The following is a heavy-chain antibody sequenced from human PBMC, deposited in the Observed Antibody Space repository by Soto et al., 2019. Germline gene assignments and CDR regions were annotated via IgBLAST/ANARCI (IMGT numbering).Heavy chain of an antibody. J-gene: IGHJ6*02. D-gene: IGHD3-16*01. Sequence: SQTLPLTCAISGDSVSSNSAAWNWIRQSPSRGLEWLGRTYYRSKWYNDYAVSVKSRITINPDTPKNQFSLQLNSVTPEDTAVYYCARASRGLGTRPWGGMDVWGQGPTVTVSS. CDR3: ARASRGLGTRPWGGMDV. CDR2: TYYRSKWYN. V-gene: IGHV6-1*01. CDR1: GDSVSSNSAA.